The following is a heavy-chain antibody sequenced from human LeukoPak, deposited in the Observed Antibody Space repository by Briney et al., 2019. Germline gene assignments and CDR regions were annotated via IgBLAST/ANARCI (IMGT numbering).Heavy chain of an antibody. V-gene: IGHV3-33*01. CDR1: GFTFSSYG. CDR2: IWYDGSNK. J-gene: IGHJ4*02. Sequence: GGSLRLSCAASGFTFSSYGMHWVRQAPGKGLEWVAVIWYDGSNKYCADSVKGRFTISRDNSKNTLYLQMNSLRAEDTAVYYCARSGYCSSTSCYNLFDYWGQGTLVTVSS. CDR3: ARSGYCSSTSCYNLFDY. D-gene: IGHD2-2*03.